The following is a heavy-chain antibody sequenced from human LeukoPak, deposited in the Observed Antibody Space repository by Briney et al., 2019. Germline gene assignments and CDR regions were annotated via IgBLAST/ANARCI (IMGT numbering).Heavy chain of an antibody. Sequence: GGSLRLSCAASGFTFSSYEMNWVRQAPGKGLEWVSYISSSGSTIYYADSVKGRFTISRDNAKNSLYLQMNSLRAEDTAVYYCARESGCSSTSCYRNRGHYYYYYGMDVWGKGTTVTVSS. D-gene: IGHD2-2*01. CDR3: ARESGCSSTSCYRNRGHYYYYYGMDV. V-gene: IGHV3-48*03. CDR2: ISSSGSTI. J-gene: IGHJ6*04. CDR1: GFTFSSYE.